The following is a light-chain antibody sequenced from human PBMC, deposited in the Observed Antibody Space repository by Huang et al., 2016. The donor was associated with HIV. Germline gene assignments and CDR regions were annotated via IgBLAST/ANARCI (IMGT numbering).Light chain of an antibody. V-gene: IGKV4-1*01. CDR3: QQYYSSPFT. J-gene: IGKJ3*01. Sequence: DIVMTQSPDSLAVSLVERATINCKSAQTILHDSARRNYLAWYQQNPGQPPKLLIHWASIRKSGVPDRFIGSGSGTDFPLTISSLQAEDVAVYYCQQYYSSPFTFGPGTNVDI. CDR1: QTILHDSARRNY. CDR2: WAS.